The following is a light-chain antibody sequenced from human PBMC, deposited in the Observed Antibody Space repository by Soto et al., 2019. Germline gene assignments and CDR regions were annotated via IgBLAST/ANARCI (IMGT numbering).Light chain of an antibody. CDR2: RNN. Sequence: QSVLTQPPSASGTPGQTVTISCSGRFSNIGSNFIYWYQQLPGTAPKLLIYRNNERPSGVPDRFSASKSGTSASLAISGLRAEDEADYHCAAWDDSLSGVVFCGGTKVTVL. V-gene: IGLV1-47*01. CDR3: AAWDDSLSGVV. CDR1: FSNIGSNF. J-gene: IGLJ3*02.